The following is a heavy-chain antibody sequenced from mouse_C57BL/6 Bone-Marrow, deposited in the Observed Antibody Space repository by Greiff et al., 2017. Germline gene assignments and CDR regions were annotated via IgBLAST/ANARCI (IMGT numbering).Heavy chain of an antibody. CDR3: ARRVFYGSS. V-gene: IGHV1-64*01. CDR2: IHPNSGST. CDR1: GYTFTSYW. D-gene: IGHD1-1*01. J-gene: IGHJ2*01. Sequence: VQLQEPGAELVKPGASVKLSCKASGYTFTSYWMHWVKQRPGQGLEWIGMIHPNSGSTNYNEKFKSKTTLTVDKSSSTAYMQLSSLTSEDSAVYYCARRVFYGSSWGQGTTLTVSS.